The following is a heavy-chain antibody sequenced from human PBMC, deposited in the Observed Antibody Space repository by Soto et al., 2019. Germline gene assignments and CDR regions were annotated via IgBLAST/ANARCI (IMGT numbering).Heavy chain of an antibody. D-gene: IGHD5-12*01. CDR1: GFIFADYA. J-gene: IGHJ5*02. CDR2: ISSNGGDI. CDR3: AKDSRGSNNWFDR. V-gene: IGHV3-9*01. Sequence: EVQLVESGGGLVQPGRSLRLSCAASGFIFADYAMHWVRQAPGKGLEWVSGISSNGGDIVYTDSVKGRFTISRDNAKKSLYLQMHGLRVEDTAVYYCAKDSRGSNNWFDRWGQGTLVTVSS.